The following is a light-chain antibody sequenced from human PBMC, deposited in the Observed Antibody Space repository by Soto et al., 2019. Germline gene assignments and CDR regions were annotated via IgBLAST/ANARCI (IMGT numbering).Light chain of an antibody. CDR1: QSVSSN. V-gene: IGKV3-15*01. CDR2: DTS. Sequence: EIVMTQSPATLWVSRGERATISCRASQSVSSNLAWYQQKPGQAPRLLIYDTSTRATGISDRFSGSGSGTEFTLTISSLQSEDFAVYYCQQYNNCPPITFGQGTRLEIK. CDR3: QQYNNCPPIT. J-gene: IGKJ5*01.